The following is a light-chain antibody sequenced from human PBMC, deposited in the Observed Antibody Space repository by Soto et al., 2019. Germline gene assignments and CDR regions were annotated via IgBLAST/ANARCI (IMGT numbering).Light chain of an antibody. Sequence: EIVLTQSPGTLSLSPGERATLSCRASQSVSGIYLAWYQQKPGQAPRLLIYGASSRATGIPDRFSGSGSGTDFTLTISRLEPEDFAVYYCQQYGSSRWTFGQGTKVE. CDR3: QQYGSSRWT. V-gene: IGKV3-20*01. CDR2: GAS. J-gene: IGKJ1*01. CDR1: QSVSGIY.